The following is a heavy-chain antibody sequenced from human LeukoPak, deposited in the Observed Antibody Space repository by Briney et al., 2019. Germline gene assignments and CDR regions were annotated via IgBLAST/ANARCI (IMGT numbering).Heavy chain of an antibody. Sequence: ASVKVSCEASGYTFTSYDINWVRQATGQGLEWMGWMNPNSGYTYSVQKFQGRVTMTRNTSISTAYMELSSLRSEDTAMYYCASGDVTVTNNFDFWGQGTLVTVSS. J-gene: IGHJ4*02. V-gene: IGHV1-8*01. D-gene: IGHD4-17*01. CDR1: GYTFTSYD. CDR3: ASGDVTVTNNFDF. CDR2: MNPNSGYT.